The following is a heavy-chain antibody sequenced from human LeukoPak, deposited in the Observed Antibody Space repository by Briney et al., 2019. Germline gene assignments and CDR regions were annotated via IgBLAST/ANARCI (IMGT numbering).Heavy chain of an antibody. J-gene: IGHJ3*02. CDR3: AIKGLLQPNGNAFDI. D-gene: IGHD3-22*01. CDR2: ISGSGGST. Sequence: GGSLRLSCAASGFTFDDYAMHWVRQAPGKGLEWVSAISGSGGSTYSADSVKGRFTISRDNSKNTLYLQMNSLRAEDTAVYYCAIKGLLQPNGNAFDIWGQGTMVTVSS. V-gene: IGHV3-23*01. CDR1: GFTFDDYA.